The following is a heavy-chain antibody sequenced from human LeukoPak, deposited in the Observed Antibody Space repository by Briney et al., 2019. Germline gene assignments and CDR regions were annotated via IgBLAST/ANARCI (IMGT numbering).Heavy chain of an antibody. J-gene: IGHJ5*02. V-gene: IGHV4-34*01. CDR2: INHSGST. Sequence: SETLSLTCAVYGGSFSGYYWSWIRQPPGKGLEWIGEINHSGSTNYNPSLKSRVTISVDTSKNQFSLKLSSVTAADTAVYYCARGPWQCSGGSCFCNWFDPWGQGTLVTVSS. CDR3: ARGPWQCSGGSCFCNWFDP. D-gene: IGHD2-15*01. CDR1: GGSFSGYY.